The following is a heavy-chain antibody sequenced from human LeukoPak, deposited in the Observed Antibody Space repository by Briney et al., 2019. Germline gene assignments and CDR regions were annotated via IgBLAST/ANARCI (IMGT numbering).Heavy chain of an antibody. V-gene: IGHV4-34*01. D-gene: IGHD3-10*01. Sequence: SETLSLTCAVYGGSFSGYFWNWIRQPPGKGLEWIGEINHSGSIHHNPSLKSRVTISIDTSKNQISLKLSSVTAADTAVYYCARGPESGSYFAWFGPWGQGTLVTVSS. J-gene: IGHJ5*02. CDR3: ARGPESGSYFAWFGP. CDR2: INHSGSI. CDR1: GGSFSGYF.